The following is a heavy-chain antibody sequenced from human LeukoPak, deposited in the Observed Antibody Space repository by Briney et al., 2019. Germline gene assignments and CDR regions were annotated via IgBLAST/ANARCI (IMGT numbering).Heavy chain of an antibody. CDR3: ARGIGIGVVLMVHGNMDV. D-gene: IGHD2-8*01. Sequence: GSVKVSCKASRGTFSSYAISWVRQAPGQGLEWMGWINTDTGKPTYAQGFTGRFVLSLDTSVTTAYLQISSLKAEDTAVYYCARGIGIGVVLMVHGNMDVWGKGTTVTVSS. V-gene: IGHV7-4-1*02. CDR2: INTDTGKP. J-gene: IGHJ6*03. CDR1: RGTFSSYA.